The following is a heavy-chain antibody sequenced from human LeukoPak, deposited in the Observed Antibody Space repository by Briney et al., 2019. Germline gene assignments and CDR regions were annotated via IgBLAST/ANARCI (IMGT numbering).Heavy chain of an antibody. CDR3: ARGSCSGGSCYLNY. CDR1: GYTFTSYA. Sequence: SVKVSCKASGYTFTSYAISWVRQAPGQGLEWMGGIIPIFGTANYAQKFQGRVTITADESTSTAYMELSSLRSEDTAVYYCARGSCSGGSCYLNYWGQGTLVTVSS. J-gene: IGHJ4*02. V-gene: IGHV1-69*13. CDR2: IIPIFGTA. D-gene: IGHD2-15*01.